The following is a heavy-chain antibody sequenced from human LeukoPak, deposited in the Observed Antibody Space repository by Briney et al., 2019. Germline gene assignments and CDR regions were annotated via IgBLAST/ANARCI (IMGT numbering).Heavy chain of an antibody. J-gene: IGHJ4*02. CDR2: FHNSGTS. V-gene: IGHV4-59*01. CDR1: DDSISDYY. D-gene: IGHD3-16*01. CDR3: TRGAGWLIDY. Sequence: PSETLSLTCTDSDDSISDYYRGWIRQPPGKGLEWIGYFHNSGTSTYNPSLKSRVTISADTSKNQFSLKLNSLTTADTAVYYCTRGAGWLIDYWGQGILVTVSS.